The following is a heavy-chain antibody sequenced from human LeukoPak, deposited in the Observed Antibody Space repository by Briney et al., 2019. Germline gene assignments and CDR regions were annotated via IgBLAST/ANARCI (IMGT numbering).Heavy chain of an antibody. CDR3: ARDIKTLDAFNV. CDR2: IHYSGTT. V-gene: IGHV4-39*07. J-gene: IGHJ3*01. Sequence: SETLSLTCAVSGDSISSSSYYWGWIRQPPGKGLEWIGSIHYSGTTYYNPSLKSCLTMSVDTSKNQFSLNLSSVTAADSAVYYCARDIKTLDAFNVWGQGTMVTVSS. CDR1: GDSISSSSYY. D-gene: IGHD3-10*01.